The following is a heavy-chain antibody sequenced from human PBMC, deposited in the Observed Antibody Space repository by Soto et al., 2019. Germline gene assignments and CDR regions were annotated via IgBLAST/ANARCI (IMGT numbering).Heavy chain of an antibody. J-gene: IGHJ5*02. V-gene: IGHV3-21*01. CDR2: ISSSSSYI. D-gene: IGHD5-18*01. Sequence: GGSLRLSCAASGLTFSSYSMNWVRQAPGKGLEWVSSISSSSSYIYYADSVKGRFTISRDNAKNSLYLQMNSLRAEDTAVYYCARSRPGYSYGYGWFDPWGQGTLVTVSS. CDR1: GLTFSSYS. CDR3: ARSRPGYSYGYGWFDP.